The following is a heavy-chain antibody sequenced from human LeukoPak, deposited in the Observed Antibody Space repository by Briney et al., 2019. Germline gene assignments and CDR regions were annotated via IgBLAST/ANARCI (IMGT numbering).Heavy chain of an antibody. Sequence: EASVKVSCKASGYTFTSYYMHWVRQAPGQGLEWMGIINPSGGSTSYAQKFQGRVTMTRDMSTSTVYMELSSLRAEDTAVYYCAKVESGMDIVVVPAAYDYWGQGTLVTVSS. V-gene: IGHV1-46*01. CDR3: AKVESGMDIVVVPAAYDY. J-gene: IGHJ4*02. D-gene: IGHD2-2*03. CDR1: GYTFTSYY. CDR2: INPSGGST.